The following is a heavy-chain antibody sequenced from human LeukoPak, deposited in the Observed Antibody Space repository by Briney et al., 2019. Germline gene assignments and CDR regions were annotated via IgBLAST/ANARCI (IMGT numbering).Heavy chain of an antibody. J-gene: IGHJ4*02. D-gene: IGHD6-13*01. V-gene: IGHV4-34*01. CDR1: GGSISSYY. CDR3: ARLPPLYSSSWYPYTYYFDY. CDR2: INHSGST. Sequence: SETLSLTCTVSGGSISSYYWSWIRQPPGKGLEWIEEINHSGSTNYNPSLKSRVTISVGTSKNQFSLKLSSVTAADTAVYYCARLPPLYSSSWYPYTYYFDYWGQGTLVTVSS.